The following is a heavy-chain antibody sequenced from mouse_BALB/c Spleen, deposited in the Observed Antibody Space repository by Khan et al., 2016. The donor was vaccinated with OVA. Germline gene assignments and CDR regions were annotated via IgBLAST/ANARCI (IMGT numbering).Heavy chain of an antibody. Sequence: QVQLLQSGAELAKPGASVKMSCKASGYTFTSYWMHWVQQRPGKGLEWIGYINTSAGYTEYNQKFKDKATLTADKSYSTAYMQLSSLTSEDSAVYYCESIRGYGSRTWFA. D-gene: IGHD1-1*01. CDR1: GYTFTSYW. CDR2: INTSAGYT. J-gene: IGHJ3*01. CDR3: ESIRGYGSRTWFA. V-gene: IGHV1-7*01.